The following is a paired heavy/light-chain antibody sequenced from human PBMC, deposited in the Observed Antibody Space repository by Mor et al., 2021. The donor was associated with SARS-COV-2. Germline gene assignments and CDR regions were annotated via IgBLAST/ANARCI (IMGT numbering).Heavy chain of an antibody. V-gene: IGHV4-39*07. D-gene: IGHD1-26*01. Sequence: QLQLQESGPGLVKPSETLSLTCTVSGGSISTNDYYWGWIRQPPGKGLEWIGSMIYSGNTYYNPSLRSRVTISVDTSKNQFSLKLYSVTAADTAVFYCARGEGLLGATTADYWGQGTLVTVSS. J-gene: IGHJ4*02. CDR3: ARGEGLLGATTADY. CDR2: MIYSGNT. CDR1: GGSISTNDYY.
Light chain of an antibody. V-gene: IGLV2-14*01. Sequence: QSALTQPASVAGSPGQSITISCTGTSSDVGGYNFVSWYQQHPDKAPKLIISEIINRPSGVSNRFSGSKSGNTASLTISGLQAEDEADYYCSSYTSTSAVVFGGGTKLTVL. CDR3: SSYTSTSAVV. CDR1: SSDVGGYNF. CDR2: EII. J-gene: IGLJ2*01.